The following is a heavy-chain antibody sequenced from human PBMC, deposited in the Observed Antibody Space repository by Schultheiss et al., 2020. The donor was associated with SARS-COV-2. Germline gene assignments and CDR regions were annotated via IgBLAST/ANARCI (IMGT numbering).Heavy chain of an antibody. J-gene: IGHJ6*02. V-gene: IGHV4-30-2*05. CDR3: ARDRRRVTIPYYYYYGMDV. CDR1: GGSISSGGYS. D-gene: IGHD3-9*01. Sequence: SETLSLTCAVSGGSISSGGYSWSWIRQPPGKGLEWIGEIYHSGSTYYNPSLKSRVTISVDTSKNQFSLKLSSVTAADTAVYYCARDRRRVTIPYYYYYGMDVWGQGTTVTVSS. CDR2: IYHSGST.